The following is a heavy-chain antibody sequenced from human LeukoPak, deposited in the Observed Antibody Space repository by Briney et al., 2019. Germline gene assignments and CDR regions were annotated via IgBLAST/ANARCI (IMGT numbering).Heavy chain of an antibody. J-gene: IGHJ4*02. D-gene: IGHD2-15*01. V-gene: IGHV3-15*01. Sequence: PSGTLSLTCAVSDGSISSDNWMSWVRQAPGKGLEWVGLIKSKTDGGTTDYAAPVKGRFTISRDDSKNTLYMQMNSLKTEDTAVYYCTTENPYCSGIKCYYFFDYWGQGTLVTVSS. CDR1: DGSISSDNW. CDR2: IKSKTDGGTT. CDR3: TTENPYCSGIKCYYFFDY.